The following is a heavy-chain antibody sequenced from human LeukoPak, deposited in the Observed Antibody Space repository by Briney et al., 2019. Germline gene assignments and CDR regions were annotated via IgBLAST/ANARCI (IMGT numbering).Heavy chain of an antibody. D-gene: IGHD2-15*01. CDR1: GFTVSSNY. CDR2: IYSGGST. Sequence: PGGSLRLSCAASGFTVSSNYMSWVRQAPGKGLEWVSVIYSGGSTNYADSVKGRFTISRDNSKNTLYLQMNSLRAEDTAVYYCARALSGVVVAATWGYFDYWGQGTLVTVSS. V-gene: IGHV3-53*01. J-gene: IGHJ4*02. CDR3: ARALSGVVVAATWGYFDY.